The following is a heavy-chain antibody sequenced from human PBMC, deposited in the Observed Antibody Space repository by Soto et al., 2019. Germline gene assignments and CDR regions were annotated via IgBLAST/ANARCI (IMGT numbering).Heavy chain of an antibody. CDR3: AHRSGSSSPSFDYYYGMDV. CDR2: IIPTFGTA. D-gene: IGHD6-6*01. CDR1: GGTFSSYA. V-gene: IGHV1-69*01. J-gene: IGHJ6*02. Sequence: QVQLVQSGAEVKKPGSSVKVSCKASGGTFSSYAISWVRQAPGQGLEWMGGIIPTFGTANYAQKFQGRVTITADESTSTAYMELSSLRSEDTAVYYCAHRSGSSSPSFDYYYGMDVWGQGTTVTVSS.